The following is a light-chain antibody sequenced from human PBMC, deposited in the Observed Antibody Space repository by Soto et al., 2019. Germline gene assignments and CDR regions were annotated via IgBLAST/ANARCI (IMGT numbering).Light chain of an antibody. CDR3: QSYDSSLSGWV. Sequence: QSVLTQPPSVSGAPGQRVTISCTGSSSNIGAGYDVHWYQQVTGTAPKLLIYGNTNRPSGVPDRFSGSKSGTSASLVITGLQAEDDVDYYCQSYDSSLSGWVFGGGTQLTVL. J-gene: IGLJ3*02. CDR1: SSNIGAGYD. CDR2: GNT. V-gene: IGLV1-40*01.